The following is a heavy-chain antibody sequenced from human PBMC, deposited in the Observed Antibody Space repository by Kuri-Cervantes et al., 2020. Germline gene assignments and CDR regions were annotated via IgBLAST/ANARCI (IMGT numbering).Heavy chain of an antibody. J-gene: IGHJ4*02. CDR2: ISSSSSTI. Sequence: GGSLRLSCAVSGFTFSSYSMNWVRQAPGKGLEWVSYISSSSSTIYYADSVKGRFTISRDNAKNSLYLQMNSLRAEDTAVYYCTSAPTKLDYYDSSGYYFWGQGTLVTVSS. CDR1: GFTFSSYS. V-gene: IGHV3-48*01. CDR3: TSAPTKLDYYDSSGYYF. D-gene: IGHD3-22*01.